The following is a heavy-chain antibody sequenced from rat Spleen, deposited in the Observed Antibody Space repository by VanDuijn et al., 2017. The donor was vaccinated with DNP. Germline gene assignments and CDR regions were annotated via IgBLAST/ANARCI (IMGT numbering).Heavy chain of an antibody. CDR2: INKDSSSI. Sequence: EVKLVESGGGLVQPGRSLKLSCVASGFNFNDYWMGWVRQAPGKGLEWIGQINKDSSSINYPPSLKDKFTIFRDNAQDTLYLQMNKLGSEETGIYYCAKGPNFGGWSDYFDYWGQGVMVTVSS. CDR1: GFNFNDYW. J-gene: IGHJ2*01. CDR3: AKGPNFGGWSDYFDY. D-gene: IGHD1-11*01. V-gene: IGHV4-2*01.